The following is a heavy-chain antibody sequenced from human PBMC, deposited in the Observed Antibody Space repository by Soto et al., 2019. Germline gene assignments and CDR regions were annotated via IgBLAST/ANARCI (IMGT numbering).Heavy chain of an antibody. CDR3: ARDRAADDAFDI. CDR1: GGTFSSYT. D-gene: IGHD6-13*01. V-gene: IGHV1-69*08. Sequence: QVQLVQSGAEVKKPGSSVKVSCKASGGTFSSYTISWVRQAPGQGLEWMGRIIPILGIANYAQKFQGRVTITADNSTSTAYMELSSLRSEDTAVYYCARDRAADDAFDIWGQGTMVTVSS. CDR2: IIPILGIA. J-gene: IGHJ3*02.